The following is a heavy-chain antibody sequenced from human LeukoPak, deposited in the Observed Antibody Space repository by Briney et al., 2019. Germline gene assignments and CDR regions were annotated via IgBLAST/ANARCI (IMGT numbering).Heavy chain of an antibody. CDR1: GFTFSSYG. CDR2: ISGSGGST. V-gene: IGHV3-23*01. D-gene: IGHD3-22*01. J-gene: IGHJ4*02. Sequence: PGGSLRLSCAASGFTFSSYGMSWVRQAPGKGLEWVSAISGSGGSTYYADPVKGRFTISRDNSKNTLHLQMNSLRAEDTAVYYCVRDWGYDSSGYWQKYFDSWGQGTLVTVSS. CDR3: VRDWGYDSSGYWQKYFDS.